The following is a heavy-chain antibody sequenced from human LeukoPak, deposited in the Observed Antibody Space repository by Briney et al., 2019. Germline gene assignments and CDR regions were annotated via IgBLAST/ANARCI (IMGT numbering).Heavy chain of an antibody. CDR1: GFTFSSYA. V-gene: IGHV3-23*01. CDR2: ISGSGGST. CDR3: AKDRMQQLVFDY. Sequence: PGGSLRLSCAASGFTFSSYAMSWVRQAPGKGLEWVSAISGSGGSTYYADSVKGRFTISRDYSKNTLYLQMNSLRAEDTAVYYCAKDRMQQLVFDYWGQGTLVTVSS. J-gene: IGHJ4*02. D-gene: IGHD6-13*01.